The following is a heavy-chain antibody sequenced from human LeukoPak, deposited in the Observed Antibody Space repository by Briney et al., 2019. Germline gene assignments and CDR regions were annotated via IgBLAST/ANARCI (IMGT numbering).Heavy chain of an antibody. Sequence: GGSLRLSCAASGFTFSSYSMNWVRQAPGKGLEWVSYISSSSSTIYYADSVKGRFTISRDNAKNSLYLQMNSLRAEDTAVYYCARAPVYGDYTFPFDYWGQGTLVTVSS. CDR2: ISSSSSTI. D-gene: IGHD4-17*01. J-gene: IGHJ4*02. CDR3: ARAPVYGDYTFPFDY. CDR1: GFTFSSYS. V-gene: IGHV3-48*04.